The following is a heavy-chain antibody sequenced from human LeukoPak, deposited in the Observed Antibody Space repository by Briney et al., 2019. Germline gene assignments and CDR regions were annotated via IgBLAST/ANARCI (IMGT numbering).Heavy chain of an antibody. CDR1: GLTFSSYA. CDR2: ISVDSIT. D-gene: IGHD1-1*01. V-gene: IGHV3-23*01. CDR3: AKCNLNDCREGFDI. Sequence: GESLTLSCAASGLTFSSYALSWVRQPPGKGLDWVSSISVDSITSYLASVKGRFTISRDNSNSTLYLQMHSLGAEDTALYYCAKCNLNDCREGFDIWGQGTMVTVSS. J-gene: IGHJ3*02.